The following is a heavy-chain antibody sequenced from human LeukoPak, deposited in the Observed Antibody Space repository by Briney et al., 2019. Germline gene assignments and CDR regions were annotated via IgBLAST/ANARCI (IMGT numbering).Heavy chain of an antibody. CDR2: ISGSGGST. CDR3: AKEELGTTVTMITYYYYYMDV. CDR1: GFTFSSYA. D-gene: IGHD4-17*01. J-gene: IGHJ6*03. Sequence: PGGSLRLSCAASGFTFSSYAMSWVRQAPGKGLEWVSGISGSGGSTYYADSVKGRLTISRDNSRNTLYLQMNSLRAEDTAVYYCAKEELGTTVTMITYYYYYMDVWGKGTTVTVSS. V-gene: IGHV3-23*01.